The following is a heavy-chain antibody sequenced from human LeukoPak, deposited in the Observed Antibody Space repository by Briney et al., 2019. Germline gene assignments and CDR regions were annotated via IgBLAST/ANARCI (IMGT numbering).Heavy chain of an antibody. CDR1: GYSFTTYW. J-gene: IGHJ4*02. CDR2: IYPGDSDT. D-gene: IGHD3-22*01. Sequence: GESLKISCKGSGYSFTTYWIGWVRQMPGKGLEWMGIIYPGDSDTRYSPSFQGQVTISADKSISTAYLQWSSLEASDTAMYYCARHYDSSGSDYWGQGTLVTVSS. V-gene: IGHV5-51*01. CDR3: ARHYDSSGSDY.